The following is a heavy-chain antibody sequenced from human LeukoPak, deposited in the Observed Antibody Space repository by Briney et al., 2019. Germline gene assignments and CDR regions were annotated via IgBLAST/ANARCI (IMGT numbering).Heavy chain of an antibody. Sequence: GGSPRLSCAASEFTVSSYEMNWVRQAPGKGLEWVSYISSSGSTIYYAGSVKGRFTISRDNAKNSLYLQMNSLRAEDTAVYYCARDRHSGYDPAYYYYYGMDVWGHGTTVTVSS. CDR3: ARDRHSGYDPAYYYYYGMDV. CDR2: ISSSGSTI. V-gene: IGHV3-48*03. D-gene: IGHD5-12*01. J-gene: IGHJ6*02. CDR1: EFTVSSYE.